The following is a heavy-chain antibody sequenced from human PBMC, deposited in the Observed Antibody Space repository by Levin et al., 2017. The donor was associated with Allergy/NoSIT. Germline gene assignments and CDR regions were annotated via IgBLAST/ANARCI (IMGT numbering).Heavy chain of an antibody. J-gene: IGHJ3*02. CDR3: ARVGSVSSSWYGAFDI. CDR1: GYTFTGYY. V-gene: IGHV1-2*02. Sequence: AASVKVSCKASGYTFTGYYMHWVRQAPGQGLEWMGWINPNSGGTNYAQKFQGRVTMTRDTSISTAYMELSRLRSDDTAVYYCARVGSVSSSWYGAFDIWGQGTMVTVSS. CDR2: INPNSGGT. D-gene: IGHD6-13*01.